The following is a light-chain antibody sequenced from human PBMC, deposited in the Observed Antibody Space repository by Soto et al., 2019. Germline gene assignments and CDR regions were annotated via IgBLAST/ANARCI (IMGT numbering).Light chain of an antibody. J-gene: IGKJ4*01. CDR2: AVS. CDR3: QQSYSTPLT. V-gene: IGKV1-39*01. CDR1: KPISTS. Sequence: DIQVTQSPPNLSASLGDRVIITCRAGKPISTSLHWFQQKPGKAPELLIYAVSNLQPGVPSRFSGRGTGTEFTLIINSLHPGDIAVYYCQQSYSTPLTFGGGTKVQIK.